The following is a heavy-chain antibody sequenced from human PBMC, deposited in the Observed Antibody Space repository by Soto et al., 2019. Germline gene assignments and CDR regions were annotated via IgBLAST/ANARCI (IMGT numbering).Heavy chain of an antibody. CDR3: ASLADSSSSRGDRAFDI. J-gene: IGHJ3*02. CDR1: GFTFSSYG. D-gene: IGHD6-6*01. V-gene: IGHV3-33*01. Sequence: GGSLRLSCAASGFTFSSYGMHWVRQVPGKGLEWVAVIWYDGNNKRYADSVKGRFTISRENSRNTVDLQVNSLRAEDTAVYYCASLADSSSSRGDRAFDIWGQGTMVTVSS. CDR2: IWYDGNNK.